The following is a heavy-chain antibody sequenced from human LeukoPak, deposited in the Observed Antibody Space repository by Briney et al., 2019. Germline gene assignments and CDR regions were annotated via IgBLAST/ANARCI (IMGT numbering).Heavy chain of an antibody. CDR1: GGSISSGDYY. CDR3: ARLYYYDSSGYYRS. CDR2: NYYSGST. J-gene: IGHJ4*02. Sequence: PSETLSLTCTVSGGSISSGDYYWSWIRQPPGKGLEWIGYNYYSGSTYYNPSLKSRVTISVDTSKNQFSLKLSSVTAADTAVYYCARLYYYDSSGYYRSWGQGTLVTVSS. V-gene: IGHV4-30-4*01. D-gene: IGHD3-22*01.